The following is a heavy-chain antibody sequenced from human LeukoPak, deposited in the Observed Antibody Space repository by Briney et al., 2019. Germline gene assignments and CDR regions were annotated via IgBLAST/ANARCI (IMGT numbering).Heavy chain of an antibody. CDR2: TKPDGSEK. CDR3: ARDNWYYDYVWGSYRPRDDAFDI. D-gene: IGHD3-16*02. CDR1: GLTSSGYW. V-gene: IGHV3-7*01. J-gene: IGHJ3*02. Sequence: AGSLRPSCAASGLTSSGYWMNCVRQAPGKVREWVANTKPDGSEKYYADSVKGRFTISRDNSKNTLYLQMNSLRAEDTAVYYCARDNWYYDYVWGSYRPRDDAFDIWGQGTMVTVSS.